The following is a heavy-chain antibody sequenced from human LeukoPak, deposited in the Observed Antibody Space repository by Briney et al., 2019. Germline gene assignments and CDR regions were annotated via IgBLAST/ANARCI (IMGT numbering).Heavy chain of an antibody. V-gene: IGHV3-11*01. CDR3: ARAGLFGPMTPDY. CDR2: ISSSGSTI. CDR1: GFTFSDYY. Sequence: GGSLRLSCAASGFTFSDYYMSWIRQAPGKGLEWVSYISSSGSTIYYADSVKGRFTISRDNAKNSLYLQMNSPRAEDTAVYYCARAGLFGPMTPDYWGQGTLVTVSS. D-gene: IGHD2-21*01. J-gene: IGHJ4*02.